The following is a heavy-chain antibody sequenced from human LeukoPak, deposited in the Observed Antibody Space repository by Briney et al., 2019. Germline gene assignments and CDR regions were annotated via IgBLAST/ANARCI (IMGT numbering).Heavy chain of an antibody. D-gene: IGHD5-18*01. Sequence: ASVKVSYKASGYTFTSYAMNWVRQAPGQGLEWMGWINTNTGNPTYAQGFTGRFVFSLDTSVSTAYLQISSLKAEDTAVYYCARDGYSYDESAYYYYMDVWGKGTTVTVSS. J-gene: IGHJ6*03. V-gene: IGHV7-4-1*02. CDR2: INTNTGNP. CDR3: ARDGYSYDESAYYYYMDV. CDR1: GYTFTSYA.